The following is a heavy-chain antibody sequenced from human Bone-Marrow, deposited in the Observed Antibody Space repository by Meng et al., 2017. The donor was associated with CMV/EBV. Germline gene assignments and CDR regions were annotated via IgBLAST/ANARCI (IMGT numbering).Heavy chain of an antibody. CDR1: GYTFTSYG. Sequence: SCKASGYTFTSYGISWVRQAPGQGLEWMGWISAYNGNTNYAQKLQGRVTMTADTSTSTAYMELRSLRSDDTAVYYCARDHSIKGFDPWGQGTLVTVSS. D-gene: IGHD2/OR15-2a*01. V-gene: IGHV1-18*01. CDR3: ARDHSIKGFDP. CDR2: ISAYNGNT. J-gene: IGHJ5*02.